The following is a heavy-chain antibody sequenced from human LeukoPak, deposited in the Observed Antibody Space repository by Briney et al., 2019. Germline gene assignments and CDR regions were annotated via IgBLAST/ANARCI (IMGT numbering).Heavy chain of an antibody. CDR3: ARDLGQYYDTSDNWFDP. Sequence: PGGSLRLSCAASGFSFSNYGMNWVRQAPGKGLEWVSGITGHGDTTYYADSVKGRFTISRDNSKNTLNLQMNSLRAEDTAVYYCARDLGQYYDTSDNWFDPWGQGTLVTVSS. J-gene: IGHJ5*02. V-gene: IGHV3-23*01. CDR2: ITGHGDTT. CDR1: GFSFSNYG. D-gene: IGHD3-22*01.